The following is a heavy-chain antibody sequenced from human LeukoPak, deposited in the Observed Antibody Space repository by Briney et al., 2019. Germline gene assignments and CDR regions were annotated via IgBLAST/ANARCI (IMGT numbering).Heavy chain of an antibody. CDR1: GDSINSGSYY. CDR3: ARVGVFGVVSDS. D-gene: IGHD3-3*01. Sequence: SETLSLTCTVSGDSINSGSYYWVWIRQPPGKGLEWIGSIYYSGSTYYSPSLKSRVTISVDTSKIQFSLRLSSVTAADTAVYYCARVGVFGVVSDSWGQGILVTVSS. CDR2: IYYSGST. J-gene: IGHJ4*02. V-gene: IGHV4-39*01.